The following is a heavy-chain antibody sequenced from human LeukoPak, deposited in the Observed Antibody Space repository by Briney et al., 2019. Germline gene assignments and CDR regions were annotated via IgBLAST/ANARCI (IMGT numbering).Heavy chain of an antibody. CDR2: IYYSGST. Sequence: PSETLSLTCAVYGGSFSGYYWGWIRQPPGKGLEWIGSIYYSGSTYYNPSLKSRVTISVDTSKNQFSLKLSSVTAADTAVYYCARGGQPLLGNWFDPWGRGTLVTVSS. J-gene: IGHJ5*02. V-gene: IGHV4-34*01. CDR1: GGSFSGYY. CDR3: ARGGQPLLGNWFDP. D-gene: IGHD2-21*02.